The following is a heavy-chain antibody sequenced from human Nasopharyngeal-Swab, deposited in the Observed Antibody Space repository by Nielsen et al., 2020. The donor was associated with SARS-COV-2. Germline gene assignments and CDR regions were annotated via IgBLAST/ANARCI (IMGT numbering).Heavy chain of an antibody. CDR3: ARGQLWFDF. D-gene: IGHD1-1*01. Sequence: SETLSLTCTVSGGSISSYYWSWIRQLPGKGLEWIGYIYYSGSTNYNPSLKSRVTRSVDTSKNQFSLKLSSVTAADTAVYYCARGQLWFDFWGQGTLVTVSS. V-gene: IGHV4-59*08. CDR2: IYYSGST. CDR1: GGSISSYY. J-gene: IGHJ5*01.